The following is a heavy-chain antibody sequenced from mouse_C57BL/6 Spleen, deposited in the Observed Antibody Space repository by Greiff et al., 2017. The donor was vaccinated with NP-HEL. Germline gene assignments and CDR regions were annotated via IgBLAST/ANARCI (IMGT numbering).Heavy chain of an antibody. Sequence: QVQLKESGAELVRPGASVKMSCKASGYTFTDYYINWVKQRHGQGLEWIARLYPGSGNTYYNEKFKGKATLTAGHSSSTAYMPLSSLTSYDSAVYFCARSGVRRNAMDYWGQGTSVTVSS. CDR1: GYTFTDYY. CDR3: ARSGVRRNAMDY. V-gene: IGHV1-76*01. J-gene: IGHJ4*01. CDR2: LYPGSGNT. D-gene: IGHD2-14*01.